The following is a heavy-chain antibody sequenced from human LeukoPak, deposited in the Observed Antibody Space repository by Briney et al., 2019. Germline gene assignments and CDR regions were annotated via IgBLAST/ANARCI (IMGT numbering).Heavy chain of an antibody. CDR2: SGGDGGRT. J-gene: IGHJ2*01. V-gene: IGHV3-23*01. CDR1: GFTFSSYD. Sequence: PGGSLRLSCAASGFTFSSYDMSWVRQAPGKGLEWVSASGGDGGRTYADSVKGRFTISRDNSKNTLYLQMNSLRAEDTATYYCAKALNYWYFDLWGRGNLVTVSS. CDR3: AKALNYWYFDL.